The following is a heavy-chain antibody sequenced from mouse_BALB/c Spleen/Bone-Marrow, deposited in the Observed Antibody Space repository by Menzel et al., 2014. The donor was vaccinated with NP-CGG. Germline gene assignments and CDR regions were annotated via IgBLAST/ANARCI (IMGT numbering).Heavy chain of an antibody. CDR2: IYPGDGDT. CDR1: GYTFTSYW. CDR3: ARNFPSDY. J-gene: IGHJ2*01. Sequence: QVQLQQSGAELARPGASVKLSCKASGYTFTSYWMQWVKQRPGQGLEWIGAIYPGDGDTGYTQKFKGKATLTADKSSTTAYMQLSSLTSEDSAVYYCARNFPSDYWGQGTTLTVSS. V-gene: IGHV1-87*01.